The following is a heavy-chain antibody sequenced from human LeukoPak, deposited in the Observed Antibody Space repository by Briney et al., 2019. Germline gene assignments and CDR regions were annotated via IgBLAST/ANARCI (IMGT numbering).Heavy chain of an antibody. CDR2: ISSNGGST. CDR1: GFTFSSYA. D-gene: IGHD3-10*01. Sequence: PGGSLRLPCAASGFTFSSYAMHWVRQAPGKGLEYVSAISSNGGSTYYANSVKGRFTISRDNSKNTLYLQMGSLRAEDMAVYYCAGSGSYEDFDYWGQGTLVTVSS. J-gene: IGHJ4*02. CDR3: AGSGSYEDFDY. V-gene: IGHV3-64*01.